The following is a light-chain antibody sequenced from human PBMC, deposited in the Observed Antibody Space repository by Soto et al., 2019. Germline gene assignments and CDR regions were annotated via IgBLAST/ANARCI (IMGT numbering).Light chain of an antibody. CDR2: DII. CDR1: SSDVGAYIF. V-gene: IGLV2-14*03. CDR3: VSFTTSRSSV. Sequence: QSALTQPASVSGSPGQSITISCTGTSSDVGAYIFVSWYQQHPGKAPKLMIYDIINRPSGVSNRFSGSKSGNTASLTISGLQAEDETDYYCVSFTTSRSSVFGTGTKVTVL. J-gene: IGLJ1*01.